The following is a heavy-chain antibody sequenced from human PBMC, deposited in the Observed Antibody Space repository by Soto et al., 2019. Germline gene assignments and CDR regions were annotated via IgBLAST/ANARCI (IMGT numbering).Heavy chain of an antibody. CDR3: ARVEGYCSGGSCRDTGKDDAFDI. Sequence: PGGSLRLSCAASGFTFSSYWMHWVRQAPGKGLVWVSRINSDGSSTSYADSVKGRFTISRDNAKNTLYLQMNSLRAEDTAVYYCARVEGYCSGGSCRDTGKDDAFDIWGQGTMVTVSS. D-gene: IGHD2-15*01. CDR1: GFTFSSYW. J-gene: IGHJ3*02. CDR2: INSDGSST. V-gene: IGHV3-74*01.